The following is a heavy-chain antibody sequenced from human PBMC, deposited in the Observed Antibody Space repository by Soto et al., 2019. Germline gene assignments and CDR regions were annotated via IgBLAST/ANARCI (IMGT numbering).Heavy chain of an antibody. Sequence: QVQLVESGGGVVEPGRSLRLSCAAPGFTFSNYGMHWVRQAPGKGLEWAAAIWYAGINKYYVDSVKGRFTISRDNSKNTLYLEMNSLRAEDTAVYYCAKDQGSSAYSLDFWGQGTLVTVSS. CDR1: GFTFSNYG. V-gene: IGHV3-30*18. D-gene: IGHD3-16*01. J-gene: IGHJ4*02. CDR2: IWYAGINK. CDR3: AKDQGSSAYSLDF.